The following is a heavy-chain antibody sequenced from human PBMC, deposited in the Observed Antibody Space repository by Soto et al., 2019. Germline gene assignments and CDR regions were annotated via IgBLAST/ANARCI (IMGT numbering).Heavy chain of an antibody. CDR3: ARVGSSDWSPDY. Sequence: QLQLQESGPGLVKPSETLSLTCSVSGGAISGYYWTWIRQPPGKGLEWIGYIFYSGDTNYNPSLKSRVTISVDTSKNQFSLKLSSVTTADTARYYCARVGSSDWSPDYWGRGTLVTVSS. CDR1: GGAISGYY. D-gene: IGHD6-19*01. V-gene: IGHV4-59*01. J-gene: IGHJ4*02. CDR2: IFYSGDT.